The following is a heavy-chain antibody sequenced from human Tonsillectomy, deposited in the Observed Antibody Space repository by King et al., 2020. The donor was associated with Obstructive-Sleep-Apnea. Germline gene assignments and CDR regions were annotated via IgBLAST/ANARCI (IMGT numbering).Heavy chain of an antibody. J-gene: IGHJ4*02. CDR1: GYTFTGYY. CDR2: NSPNNGAT. Sequence: QLVQSGAEVKKPGASVKVSCKASGYTFTGYYIHWVRQAPGQGLEWIGWNSPNNGATKYAQKFQDRGTTTREPSISTAYMDLSRLKSDDTAKYYCARDMSAYDSTSPAYWGQGTLVTVSS. V-gene: IGHV1-2*02. D-gene: IGHD3-10*01. CDR3: ARDMSAYDSTSPAY.